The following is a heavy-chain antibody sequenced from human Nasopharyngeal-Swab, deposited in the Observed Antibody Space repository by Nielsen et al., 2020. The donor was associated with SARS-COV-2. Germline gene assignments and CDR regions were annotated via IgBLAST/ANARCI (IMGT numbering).Heavy chain of an antibody. D-gene: IGHD6-13*01. CDR1: GSSIRSSSSY. CDR3: ARVPGSSRYSSSWYGRENYYYGMDV. J-gene: IGHJ6*02. CDR2: INHGGST. V-gene: IGHV4-39*07. Sequence: SETLSLTCTVSGSSIRSSSSYWSWIRQPPGKGLEWIGEINHGGSTNYNPSLKSRVTISVDTSKNQLSLKLSSVTAADTAVYYCARVPGSSRYSSSWYGRENYYYGMDVWGQGTTVTVSS.